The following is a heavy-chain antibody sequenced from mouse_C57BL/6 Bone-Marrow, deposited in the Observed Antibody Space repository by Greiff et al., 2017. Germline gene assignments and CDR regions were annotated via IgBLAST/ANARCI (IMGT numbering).Heavy chain of an antibody. V-gene: IGHV1-81*01. J-gene: IGHJ3*01. Sequence: QVQLQQSGAELARPGASVKLSCKASGYTFTSYGISWVKQRTGQGLEWIGEIYPRSGNTYYNEKFKGKATLTADKSSSTAYMELRSLTSEDSAVYFCARCYDYDEGSYWGQGTLVTVSA. CDR2: IYPRSGNT. D-gene: IGHD2-4*01. CDR3: ARCYDYDEGSY. CDR1: GYTFTSYG.